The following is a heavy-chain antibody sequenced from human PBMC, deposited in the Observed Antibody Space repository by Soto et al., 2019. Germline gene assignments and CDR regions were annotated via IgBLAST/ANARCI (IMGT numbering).Heavy chain of an antibody. CDR1: GGSFSGYY. Sequence: SETLSLTCAVYGGSFSGYYWSWIRQPPGKGLEWIGEINHSGSTNYNPSLKSRVTISVDTSKNQFSLKLSSVTAADTAVYYCARDSEVGASGGLEVWCQGTTGTVS. V-gene: IGHV4-34*01. D-gene: IGHD1-26*01. CDR2: INHSGST. J-gene: IGHJ6*02. CDR3: ARDSEVGASGGLEV.